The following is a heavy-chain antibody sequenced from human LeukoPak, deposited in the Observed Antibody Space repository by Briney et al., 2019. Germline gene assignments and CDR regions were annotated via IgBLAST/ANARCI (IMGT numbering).Heavy chain of an antibody. Sequence: ASVKVSCKASGGTFSSYAISWMRQAPGQGLEWMGIINPGGGSTSYAQKFQGRVTMTRDTSTSTVYMELSSLRSEDTAVYYCAREWMAARRRYYFDNWGQGTLVTVSS. J-gene: IGHJ4*02. CDR1: GGTFSSYA. CDR3: AREWMAARRRYYFDN. V-gene: IGHV1-46*01. D-gene: IGHD6-6*01. CDR2: INPGGGST.